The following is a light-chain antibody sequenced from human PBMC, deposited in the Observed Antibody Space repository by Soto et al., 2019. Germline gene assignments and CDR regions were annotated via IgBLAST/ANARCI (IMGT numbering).Light chain of an antibody. CDR3: QQYGSSPWT. J-gene: IGKJ1*01. CDR2: GAS. V-gene: IGKV3-20*01. Sequence: EIVLTQSPGTLSFSPGERATLSCRSSRSVSSSYLAWYQQKPGQAPRLLIYGASSRATGIPDRFSGSGSGTDFTLTISRLEPEDFAVYYCQQYGSSPWTFGQGTTGDIK. CDR1: RSVSSSY.